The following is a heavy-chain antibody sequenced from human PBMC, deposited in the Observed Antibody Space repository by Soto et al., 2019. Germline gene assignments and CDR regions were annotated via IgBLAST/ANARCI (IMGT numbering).Heavy chain of an antibody. V-gene: IGHV3-74*01. CDR1: GFTFSSYW. CDR2: INSDGSST. D-gene: IGHD1-26*01. Sequence: GGSLRLSCAASGFTFSSYWMHWVRQAPGKGLVWVSRINSDGSSTSYADSVKGRFTISRDNAKNTLYLQMNSLRAEDTAVYYCARDGRELLLEDYYYYGMDVWGQGTTVTVSS. J-gene: IGHJ6*02. CDR3: ARDGRELLLEDYYYYGMDV.